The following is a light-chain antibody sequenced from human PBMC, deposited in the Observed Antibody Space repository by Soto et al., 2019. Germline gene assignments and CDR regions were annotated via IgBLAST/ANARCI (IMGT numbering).Light chain of an antibody. CDR2: GAS. CDR1: RSVTSNY. V-gene: IGKV3-20*01. Sequence: EIVLTQSPGTLSLSPGERATLSCRASRSVTSNYLGWYQQKPGQAPRLLIYGASRRATDIPDRFSGSGSGTDFTLTISRLEPEDFAVYYCQQYGSSPWTFGQGTKVDIK. CDR3: QQYGSSPWT. J-gene: IGKJ1*01.